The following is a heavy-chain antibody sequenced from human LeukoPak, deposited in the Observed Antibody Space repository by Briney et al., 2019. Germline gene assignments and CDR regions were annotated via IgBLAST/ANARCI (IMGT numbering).Heavy chain of an antibody. Sequence: GGSLRLSCAASGFTFSSYGMHWVRQAPAKGLEWVAVIWYDGSNKYYADSVKGRFTISRDNSKNTLYLQMNSLRAEDTAVYYCARDDSYYLGYWGQGTLVTVSS. J-gene: IGHJ4*02. CDR3: ARDDSYYLGY. V-gene: IGHV3-33*01. CDR1: GFTFSSYG. CDR2: IWYDGSNK. D-gene: IGHD3-22*01.